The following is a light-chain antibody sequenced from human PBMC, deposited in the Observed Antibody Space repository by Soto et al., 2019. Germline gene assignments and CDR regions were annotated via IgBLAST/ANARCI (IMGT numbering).Light chain of an antibody. CDR3: QQRDNWPPSIT. CDR1: QSVTTY. Sequence: EIVLTQSPATLSLSPGDRATLSCRASQSVTTYLAWYQQKPGQAPRLLIYDASNRATGIPARFSGSGSGTDFPLTISSLEPEDFAVYYCQQRDNWPPSITFGQGTRLEIK. J-gene: IGKJ5*01. V-gene: IGKV3-11*01. CDR2: DAS.